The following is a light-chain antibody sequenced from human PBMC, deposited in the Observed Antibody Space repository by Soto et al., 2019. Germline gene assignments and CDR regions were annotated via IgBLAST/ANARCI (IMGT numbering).Light chain of an antibody. CDR2: AAA. V-gene: IGKV1-39*01. CDR1: QRISNY. J-gene: IGKJ1*01. Sequence: DLQMTQSPSSLSASVGDRVTITCRASQRISNYLSWYQQKPGKAPKLLIYAAASLQGGVPSRFSGSGSGPDFTLTSSSLQPEDSATYYCQQSYNTRWTFGQGTKVEIK. CDR3: QQSYNTRWT.